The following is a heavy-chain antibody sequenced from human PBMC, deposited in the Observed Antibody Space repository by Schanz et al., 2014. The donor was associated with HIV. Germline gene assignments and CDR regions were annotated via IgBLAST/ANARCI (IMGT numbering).Heavy chain of an antibody. J-gene: IGHJ6*02. Sequence: QLLESGGGLVQPGGLLRLSCAASGFTFSNYAMSWVRQGAGKGLEWVSTISESGRYTYYADSVKGRLTISRDNSKNTLYLQMNSLRAEDTAVYYCAREREESIAYYYYGMDVWGQGTAVTVSS. CDR1: GFTFSNYA. CDR3: AREREESIAYYYYGMDV. D-gene: IGHD1-26*01. V-gene: IGHV3-23*01. CDR2: ISESGRYT.